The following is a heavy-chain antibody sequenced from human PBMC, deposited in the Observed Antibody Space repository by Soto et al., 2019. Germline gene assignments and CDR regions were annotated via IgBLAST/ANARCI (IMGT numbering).Heavy chain of an antibody. V-gene: IGHV3-23*01. J-gene: IGHJ4*02. D-gene: IGHD6-13*01. Sequence: EVQLLESGGGLVQPGGSLRLSCAASGFTFSNYAMSWVRQAPGKGLEWVSGMSGTGGSIYYADSVKGRFTISRDNSKNTLYLQMNSLRAEDTAVYYCAKDSQQLVRRGGSFDYWGQGTLVTVSS. CDR1: GFTFSNYA. CDR2: MSGTGGSI. CDR3: AKDSQQLVRRGGSFDY.